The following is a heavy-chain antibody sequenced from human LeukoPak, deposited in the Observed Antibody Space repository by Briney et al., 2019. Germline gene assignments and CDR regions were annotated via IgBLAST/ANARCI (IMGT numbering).Heavy chain of an antibody. CDR2: FYDSGNT. Sequence: PSETLSLTCTVSGYSISSGYYWGWIRQPPGKGLEWIGSFYDSGNTYYNPSLKSRVTISVDTSKNQFSLKLSSVTAADTAVYYCARDRYIFAGPDAYYYMDVWGKGTTVTISS. CDR1: GYSISSGYY. J-gene: IGHJ6*03. CDR3: ARDRYIFAGPDAYYYMDV. V-gene: IGHV4-38-2*02. D-gene: IGHD5-18*01.